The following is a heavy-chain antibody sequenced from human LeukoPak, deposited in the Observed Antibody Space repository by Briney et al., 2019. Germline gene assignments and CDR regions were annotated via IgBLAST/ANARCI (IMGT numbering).Heavy chain of an antibody. CDR1: GFTFSSYS. CDR2: ISSSSSTI. J-gene: IGHJ4*02. D-gene: IGHD3-22*01. CDR3: ASAHYYDSSGTFDY. V-gene: IGHV3-48*04. Sequence: GGSLRLPCAASGFTFSSYSMNWVRQAPGKGLEWVSYISSSSSTIYYADSVKGRFTISRDNAKNSLYLQMNSLRAEDTAVYYCASAHYYDSSGTFDYWGQGTLVTVSS.